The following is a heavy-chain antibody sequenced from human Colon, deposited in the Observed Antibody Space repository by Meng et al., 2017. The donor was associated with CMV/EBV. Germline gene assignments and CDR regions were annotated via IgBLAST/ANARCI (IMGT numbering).Heavy chain of an antibody. V-gene: IGHV3-30*02. CDR1: GFIFSHYS. CDR2: IRFDGSQQ. J-gene: IGHJ4*02. Sequence: VQLGGVGGGGVQTGGVLGLYCLTSGFIFSHYSMQWVRQSPGKGLEWVAHIRFDGSQQFYVQSVKGRFTVSRHDPKNTLYLQMGGVGAGGAGVYYCATDHLWGMPNWGRGTLVTVSS. D-gene: IGHD3-3*02. CDR3: ATDHLWGMPN.